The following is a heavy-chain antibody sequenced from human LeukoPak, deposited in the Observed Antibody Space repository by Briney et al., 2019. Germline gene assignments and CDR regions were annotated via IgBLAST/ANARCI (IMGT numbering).Heavy chain of an antibody. CDR3: AKDIRFCSSTSCYNIAAAGYHPDY. CDR1: GFTFSSYG. Sequence: GGSLRLSCAASGFTFSSYGMHWVRQAPGKGLEWVAVISYDGTNEYYADSVKGRFTISRGNLKSTLYLQMNSLRAEDTAVYYCAKDIRFCSSTSCYNIAAAGYHPDYWGQGALVTVSS. V-gene: IGHV3-30*18. J-gene: IGHJ4*02. D-gene: IGHD2-2*02. CDR2: ISYDGTNE.